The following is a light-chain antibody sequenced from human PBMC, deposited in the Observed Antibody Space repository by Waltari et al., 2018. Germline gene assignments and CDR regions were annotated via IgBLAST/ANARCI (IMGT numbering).Light chain of an antibody. Sequence: QSALTQPPSASGSPGQSVTISCTGTSSDVGGFDYVSWYQQHPGKAPKLILYDVTKRPPGVPDRFSGSKSANTAALTVSGLLAEDEADYYCCSYSGTNSNYVFGTGTKVTVL. J-gene: IGLJ1*01. V-gene: IGLV2-8*01. CDR2: DVT. CDR1: SSDVGGFDY. CDR3: CSYSGTNSNYV.